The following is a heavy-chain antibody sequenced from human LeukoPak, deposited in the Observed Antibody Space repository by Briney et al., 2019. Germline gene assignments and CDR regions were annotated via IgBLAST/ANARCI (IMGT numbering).Heavy chain of an antibody. CDR2: INWNGGST. J-gene: IGHJ6*04. V-gene: IGHV3-20*04. Sequence: GGSLRLSCAASGFAFDDYGMSWVRQAPGKGLEWVSGINWNGGSTGYAGSVKGRFTISRDNAKNSLYLQMNSLRAEDTAVYYCAELGITMIGGVWGKGTTVTISS. D-gene: IGHD3-10*02. CDR1: GFAFDDYG. CDR3: AELGITMIGGV.